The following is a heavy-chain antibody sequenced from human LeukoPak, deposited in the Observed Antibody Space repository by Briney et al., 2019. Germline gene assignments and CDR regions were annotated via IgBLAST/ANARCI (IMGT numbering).Heavy chain of an antibody. J-gene: IGHJ3*02. CDR1: GYSFTSYW. CDR3: ARPWTGYISSGAFDI. D-gene: IGHD3/OR15-3a*01. V-gene: IGHV5-51*01. Sequence: GESLKISCKGSGYSFTSYWIGWVRQMPGKGLEWMGIIYPGDSDTRYSPSFQGQVTISADKSISTAYLQWSSLKASDTAMYYCARPWTGYISSGAFDIWGQGTMVTVSS. CDR2: IYPGDSDT.